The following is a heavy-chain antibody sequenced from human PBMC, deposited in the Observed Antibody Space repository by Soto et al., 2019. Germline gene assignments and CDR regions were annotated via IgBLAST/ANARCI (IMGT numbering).Heavy chain of an antibody. J-gene: IGHJ6*03. CDR1: GGSISSSSYY. CDR2: IYYSGST. D-gene: IGHD3-9*01. Sequence: PSETLSLTCTVSGGSISSSSYYWGWIRQPPGKGLEWIGSIYYSGSTYYNTSLKSRVTISVDTSKNQFSLKLSSVTAADTAVYYCSGLRYFDWYYMDVWGKGTTVTVSS. V-gene: IGHV4-39*01. CDR3: SGLRYFDWYYMDV.